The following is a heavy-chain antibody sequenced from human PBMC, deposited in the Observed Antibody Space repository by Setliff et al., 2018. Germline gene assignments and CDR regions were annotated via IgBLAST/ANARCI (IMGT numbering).Heavy chain of an antibody. J-gene: IGHJ6*03. D-gene: IGHD3-10*01. V-gene: IGHV4-4*07. Sequence: SETLSLTCTVSGGSMGSYYWTWIRQSAGKGLEWIGRVYTTGSTAFNPSLNSRVIMSLDKSKNQFSLKLYSVTAADTAVYFCARVRITPYCMDVWGKGTTVTVSS. CDR2: VYTTGST. CDR1: GGSMGSYY. CDR3: ARVRITPYCMDV.